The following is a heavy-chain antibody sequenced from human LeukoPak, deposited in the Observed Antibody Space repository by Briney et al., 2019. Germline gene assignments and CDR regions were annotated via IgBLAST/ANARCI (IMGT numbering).Heavy chain of an antibody. CDR3: AKGQRTVLLWFGELFIDY. V-gene: IGHV3-23*01. CDR2: ISGSGGST. J-gene: IGHJ4*02. D-gene: IGHD3-10*01. CDR1: GFTLSSYA. Sequence: RGCLGLSCAPSGFTLSSYAMSWGRHAPGKGRWSVSAISGSGGSTYYADSVKGRLTISRDNSKNTLYLQMNRLRAEDTAVYYCAKGQRTVLLWFGELFIDYWGQGTLVTVSS.